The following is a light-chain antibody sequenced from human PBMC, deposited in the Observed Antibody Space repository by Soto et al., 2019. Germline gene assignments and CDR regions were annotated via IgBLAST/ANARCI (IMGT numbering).Light chain of an antibody. V-gene: IGKV3-11*01. J-gene: IGKJ1*01. CDR1: QSVSATY. CDR3: HHRSHCSPRT. Sequence: GWMQSPGTLALSPGERATLSCRASQSVSATYIAWYQQKPGQAPRLLIYDASDRATGIPGRFSGSGSGTTFTPIISSLEHEDFAVHYCHHRSHCSPRTFGQGTKVDIK. CDR2: DAS.